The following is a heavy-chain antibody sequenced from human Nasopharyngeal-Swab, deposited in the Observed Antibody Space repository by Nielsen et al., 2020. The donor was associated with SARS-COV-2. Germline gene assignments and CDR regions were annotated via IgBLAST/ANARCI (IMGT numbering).Heavy chain of an antibody. D-gene: IGHD1/OR15-1a*01. Sequence: SVKVSCKASGFTFTSSAVQWVRQARGQRLEWIGWIVVGSGNTNYAQKFQERVTITRDMSTSTAYMEVSSLRSEDTAVYFCAADLQTTMAHWYFDLWGRGTLVTVSS. CDR3: AADLQTTMAHWYFDL. V-gene: IGHV1-58*01. CDR1: GFTFTSSA. CDR2: IVVGSGNT. J-gene: IGHJ2*01.